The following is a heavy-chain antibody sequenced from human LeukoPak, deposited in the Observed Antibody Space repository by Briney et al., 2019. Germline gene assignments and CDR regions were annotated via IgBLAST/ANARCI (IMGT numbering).Heavy chain of an antibody. D-gene: IGHD6-13*01. CDR2: TYYRSKWYN. Sequence: SQTLSLTCAISGDSVSSNSAAWNWIRQSPSRGLEWLGSTYYRSKWYNDYAVSVKSRITINPDTSKNQFSLQLNSVTPGDTAVYYCARSSHSSSWAYVDYWGQGTLVTVSS. CDR3: ARSSHSSSWAYVDY. V-gene: IGHV6-1*01. CDR1: GDSVSSNSAA. J-gene: IGHJ4*02.